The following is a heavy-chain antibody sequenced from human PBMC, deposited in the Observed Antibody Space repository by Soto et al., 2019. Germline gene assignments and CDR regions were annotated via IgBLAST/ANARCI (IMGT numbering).Heavy chain of an antibody. V-gene: IGHV3-9*01. Sequence: EVQLVESGGGLVQPGKSLRLSCAASGFTFDDYAMHWVRQVPGKGLEWVSGLSWNSGTIDYADSVKGRFTISRDNAKNSLHLQMNSLKPEDTAFYYCAKADSNGWYYSLYYWGQGTLVTVSS. CDR1: GFTFDDYA. D-gene: IGHD6-19*01. CDR3: AKADSNGWYYSLYY. J-gene: IGHJ4*02. CDR2: LSWNSGTI.